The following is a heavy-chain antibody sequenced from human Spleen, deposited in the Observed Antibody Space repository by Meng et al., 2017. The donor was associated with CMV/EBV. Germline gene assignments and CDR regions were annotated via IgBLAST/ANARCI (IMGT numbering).Heavy chain of an antibody. CDR3: ATSRGNTFDN. J-gene: IGHJ4*02. CDR2: ISNNGRA. V-gene: IGHV4-30-4*08. Sequence: SETLSLTCTVSGGSITSADYYWSWVRQPPGKGLEWIGYISNNGRAYYIPSLKSLVTISLDTSKNHFSLNLGPVTAADTAVYYCATSRGNTFDNWGQGTLVTVS. D-gene: IGHD3-10*01. CDR1: GGSITSADYY.